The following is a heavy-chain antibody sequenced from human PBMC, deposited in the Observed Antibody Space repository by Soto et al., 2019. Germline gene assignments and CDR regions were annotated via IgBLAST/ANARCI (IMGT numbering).Heavy chain of an antibody. J-gene: IGHJ6*02. CDR3: AKDKLGTTEYGMDV. D-gene: IGHD1-7*01. CDR1: GFTFSSCA. Sequence: PGGSLRLSCAASGFTFSSCATSWVRQATGKGLEWVSAISGSGGSTYYADPVKGRFTISRDNSKNTLYLQMNSLRAEDTAVYYCAKDKLGTTEYGMDVWGQGTTVTVSS. CDR2: ISGSGGST. V-gene: IGHV3-23*01.